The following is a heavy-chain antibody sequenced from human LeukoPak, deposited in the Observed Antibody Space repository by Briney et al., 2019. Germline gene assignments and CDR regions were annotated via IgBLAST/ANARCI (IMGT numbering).Heavy chain of an antibody. V-gene: IGHV3-23*01. CDR2: ISISGENT. J-gene: IGHJ4*02. CDR3: ARLISTSSSRFSDY. Sequence: GGSLRLSYAASGFIFSSYAMSWVRQAPGKGLEWVSAISISGENTYYADSVKGRFTISRDTSRNTLYLQMHSLKAEDTAVYYCARLISTSSSRFSDYWGQGALVTVSS. CDR1: GFIFSSYA. D-gene: IGHD6-6*01.